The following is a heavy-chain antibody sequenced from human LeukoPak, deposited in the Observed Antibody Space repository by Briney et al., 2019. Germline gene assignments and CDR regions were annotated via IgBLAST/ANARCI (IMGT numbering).Heavy chain of an antibody. Sequence: GASVKVSCKASGYTFTRYYMHWVRQAPGQRLEWMGWINPNSGGTNYAQKSQGRVTMTRDTSISTAYMELSRLRSDDTAVYYCASSVSYCSSTSCRPGDAFDIWGQGTMVTVSS. CDR2: INPNSGGT. J-gene: IGHJ3*02. CDR1: GYTFTRYY. V-gene: IGHV1-2*02. CDR3: ASSVSYCSSTSCRPGDAFDI. D-gene: IGHD2-2*01.